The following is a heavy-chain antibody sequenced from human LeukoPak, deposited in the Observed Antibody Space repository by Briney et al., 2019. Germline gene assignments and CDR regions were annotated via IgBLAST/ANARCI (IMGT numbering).Heavy chain of an antibody. J-gene: IGHJ6*02. V-gene: IGHV1-2*02. CDR2: INPNSGGT. CDR3: ARDSYYYDSSGYRANYYYGMDV. CDR1: GYTFTGYY. Sequence: GASVKVSCKASGYTFTGYYMHWVRQAPGQGLEWMGWINPNSGGTNYAQKFQGRVTMTRDTSISTAYMELSRLRSDDTAVYYCARDSYYYDSSGYRANYYYGMDVWGQGTTVTVSS. D-gene: IGHD3-22*01.